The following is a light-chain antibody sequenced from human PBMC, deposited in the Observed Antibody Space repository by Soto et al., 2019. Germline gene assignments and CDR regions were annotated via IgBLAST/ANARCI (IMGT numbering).Light chain of an antibody. CDR2: AAS. CDR3: LQDYNYPLT. J-gene: IGKJ4*01. V-gene: IGKV1-6*01. CDR1: QGIGNE. Sequence: AIQMTQSPSSLSASVGDRVTITCRASQGIGNELGWYQQKPGKAPKLLIYAASILPSGVPSRFSGSGSGTDFTLTISSLQPEDFATYYCLQDYNYPLTFGGGTKVEIK.